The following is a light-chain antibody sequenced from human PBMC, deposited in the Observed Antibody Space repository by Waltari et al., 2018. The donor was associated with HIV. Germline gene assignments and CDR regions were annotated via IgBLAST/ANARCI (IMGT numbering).Light chain of an antibody. CDR2: RDD. Sequence: QSVLTQPPSASVTPGQRVTISCSGGSSNIGSDYVCWFQQLPGMAPRLLINRDDQRPSGVPDRFSGSKSGTSASLAISGLRPEDEANYYCATWDDSLSGVVFGGGTKVTVL. V-gene: IGLV1-47*01. CDR3: ATWDDSLSGVV. CDR1: SSNIGSDY. J-gene: IGLJ2*01.